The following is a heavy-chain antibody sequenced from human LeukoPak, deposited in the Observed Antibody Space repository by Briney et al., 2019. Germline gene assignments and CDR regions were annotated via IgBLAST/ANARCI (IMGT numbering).Heavy chain of an antibody. D-gene: IGHD3-3*01. CDR3: ARGSGQQYYGFWSGQPYNWFDP. J-gene: IGHJ5*02. CDR1: GFTFIIYG. CDR2: INPNSGGT. V-gene: IGHV1-2*02. Sequence: ASVKVSCKTSGFTFIIYGINWVRQAPGQGLEWMGWINPNSGGTNYAQKFQGRVTMTRDTSISTAYMELGRLRSDDTAVYYCARGSGQQYYGFWSGQPYNWFDPWGQGTLVTVSS.